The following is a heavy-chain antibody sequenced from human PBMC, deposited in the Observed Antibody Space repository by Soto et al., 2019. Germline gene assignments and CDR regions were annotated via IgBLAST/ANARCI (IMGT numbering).Heavy chain of an antibody. CDR1: GGSFSGYY. CDR2: INHSGST. CDR3: ARGLVQYCSGGSCYIGGYYFDY. D-gene: IGHD2-15*01. V-gene: IGHV4-34*01. J-gene: IGHJ4*02. Sequence: QVQLQQWGAGLLKPSETLSLTCAVYGGSFSGYYWSWIRQPPGKGLEWIGEINHSGSTNYNPSLKRRVTISVDTSKNQFSLKLSSVTAADTAVYYCARGLVQYCSGGSCYIGGYYFDYWGQGTLVTVSS.